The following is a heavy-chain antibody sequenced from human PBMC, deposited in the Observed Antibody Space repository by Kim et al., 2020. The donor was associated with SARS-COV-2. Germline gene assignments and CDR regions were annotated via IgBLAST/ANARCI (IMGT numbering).Heavy chain of an antibody. CDR3: ARRARYYDYVWGSYRPDY. D-gene: IGHD3-16*02. V-gene: IGHV4-34*01. CDR1: GGSFSGYY. CDR2: INHSGST. Sequence: SETLSLTCAVYGGSFSGYYWSWIRQPPGKGLEWIGEINHSGSTNYNPSLKSRVTISVDTSKNQFSLKLSSVTAADTAVYYCARRARYYDYVWGSYRPDYWGQGTLVTVSS. J-gene: IGHJ4*02.